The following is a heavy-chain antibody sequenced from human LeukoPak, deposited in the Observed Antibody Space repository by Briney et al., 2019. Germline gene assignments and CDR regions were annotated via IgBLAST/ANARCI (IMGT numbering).Heavy chain of an antibody. CDR2: IIPIFGTA. CDR3: ASYTINFDYYYYYGMDV. J-gene: IGHJ6*02. D-gene: IGHD5-12*01. CDR1: GGTFSSYA. Sequence: ASVKVSCKASGGTFSSYAISWVRQAPGQGLEWMGGIIPIFGTANYAQKFQGRVTITADESTSTAYMELSGLRSEDTAVYYCASYTINFDYYYYYGMDVWGQGTTVTVSS. V-gene: IGHV1-69*13.